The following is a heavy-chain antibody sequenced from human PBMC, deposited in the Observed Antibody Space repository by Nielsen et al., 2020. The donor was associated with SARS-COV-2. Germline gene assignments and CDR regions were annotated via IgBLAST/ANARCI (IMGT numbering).Heavy chain of an antibody. CDR2: IYYSGST. CDR1: GGSISSGGYY. CDR3: ARVEASGSWYFDL. V-gene: IGHV4-31*03. J-gene: IGHJ2*01. D-gene: IGHD3-10*01. Sequence: SETLSLTCTVSGGSISSGGYYWSWIRQHPGKGLEWIGYIYYSGSTYYNPSLKSRVTISVDTSKNQFSLNLGSVTAADTALYYCARVEASGSWYFDLWGRGTLVTVSS.